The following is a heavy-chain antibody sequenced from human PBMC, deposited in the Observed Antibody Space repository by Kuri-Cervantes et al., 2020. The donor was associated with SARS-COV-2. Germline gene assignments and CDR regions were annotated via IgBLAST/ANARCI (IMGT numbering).Heavy chain of an antibody. CDR1: GGSISSSSYY. CDR3: ARHVRPEITIFGVVITADYFDY. D-gene: IGHD3-3*01. V-gene: IGHV4-39*01. CDR2: IYYSGST. Sequence: SETLSLTCTVSGGSISSSSYYWGWIRQPPGKGLEWIGCIYYSGSTYYNPSLKSRVTISVDTSKNQFSLKLSSVTAADTAVYYCARHVRPEITIFGVVITADYFDYWGQGTLVAVSS. J-gene: IGHJ4*02.